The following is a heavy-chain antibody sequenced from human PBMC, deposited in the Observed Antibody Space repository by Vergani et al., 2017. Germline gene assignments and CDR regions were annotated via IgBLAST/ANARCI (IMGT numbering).Heavy chain of an antibody. D-gene: IGHD6-6*01. CDR1: GFTVSSNY. J-gene: IGHJ4*02. V-gene: IGHV3-53*01. CDR2: IYSGGST. Sequence: EVQLVESGGGLIQPGGSLRLSCAASGFTVSSNYMSWVRQAPGKGLEWVSVIYSGGSTYYADSVKGRFTISRDNSKNTLYLQMNSLRAEDTAVYYCARVWLLEYSSSYRDRPSDYWGQGTLVTVSS. CDR3: ARVWLLEYSSSYRDRPSDY.